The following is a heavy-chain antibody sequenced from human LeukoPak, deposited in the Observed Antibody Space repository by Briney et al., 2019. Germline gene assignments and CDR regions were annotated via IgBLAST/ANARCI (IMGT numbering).Heavy chain of an antibody. CDR2: IYHSGST. CDR1: GGSISSGGYS. V-gene: IGHV4-30-2*01. CDR3: ARTASGLFYFDY. D-gene: IGHD3-22*01. J-gene: IGHJ4*02. Sequence: ASETLSLTCAVSGGSISSGGYSWSWIRQPPGKGLEWIGYIYHSGSTYYNPSLKSRVTISVDRSKNQFSLKLSSVTAADTAVYYCARTASGLFYFDYWGQGTLVTVSS.